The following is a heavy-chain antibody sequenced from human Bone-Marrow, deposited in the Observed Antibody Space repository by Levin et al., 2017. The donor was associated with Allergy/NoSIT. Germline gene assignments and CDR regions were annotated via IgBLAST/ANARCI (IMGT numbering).Heavy chain of an antibody. D-gene: IGHD3-3*01. CDR3: GRAVDANGYYPAY. V-gene: IGHV1-2*02. CDR1: GYTFTGYY. CDR2: INPNSGGT. J-gene: IGHJ4*02. Sequence: TGESLKISCKASGYTFTGYYIYWVRQVPGQGPEWMGWINPNSGGTSYAQKFQGRVTMTRDTSISTVHMELSSLRSDDTAIYYCGRAVDANGYYPAYWGQGTLVTVSS.